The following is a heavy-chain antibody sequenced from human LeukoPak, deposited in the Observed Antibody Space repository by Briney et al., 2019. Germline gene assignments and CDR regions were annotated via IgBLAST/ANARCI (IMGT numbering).Heavy chain of an antibody. CDR2: ISSSSSYI. CDR1: GFTFSSYS. CDR3: ARDRGGFLEWLLHPKDAFDI. D-gene: IGHD3-3*01. Sequence: RGSLRLSCAASGFTFSSYSMNWVRQAPGKGLEWVSSISSSSSYIYYADSVKGRFTISRDNAKNSLYLQMNSLRAEDTAVYYCARDRGGFLEWLLHPKDAFDIWGQGTMVTVSS. V-gene: IGHV3-21*01. J-gene: IGHJ3*02.